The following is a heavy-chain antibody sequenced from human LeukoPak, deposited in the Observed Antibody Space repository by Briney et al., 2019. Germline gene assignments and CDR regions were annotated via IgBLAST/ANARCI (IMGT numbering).Heavy chain of an antibody. D-gene: IGHD3-22*01. Sequence: SVKVSCKASGGTFSSYAISWVRQAPGQGLEWMGGIIPIFGTANYAQKFQGRVTITADESTSTAYMELSSLRSEDTAVYYCAREGYYYDSSGYLYDYWGQGTLVTVSS. CDR3: AREGYYYDSSGYLYDY. CDR2: IIPIFGTA. J-gene: IGHJ4*02. V-gene: IGHV1-69*13. CDR1: GGTFSSYA.